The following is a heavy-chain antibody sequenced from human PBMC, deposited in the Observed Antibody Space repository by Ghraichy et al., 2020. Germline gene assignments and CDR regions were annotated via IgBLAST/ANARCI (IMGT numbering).Heavy chain of an antibody. CDR2: IYYSGST. CDR1: GGSISSGGYY. CDR3: ARGRGWLQLHFDY. Sequence: SQTLSLTCTVSGGSISSGGYYWSWIRQHPGKGLEWIGYIYYSGSTYYNPSLKSRVTISVDTSKNQFSLKLSSVTAADTAVYYCARGRGWLQLHFDYWGQGTLVTVSS. V-gene: IGHV4-31*03. D-gene: IGHD5-24*01. J-gene: IGHJ4*02.